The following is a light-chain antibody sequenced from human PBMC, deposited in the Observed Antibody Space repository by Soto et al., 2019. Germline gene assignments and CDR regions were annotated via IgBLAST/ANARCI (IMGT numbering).Light chain of an antibody. CDR1: SSNIGAGFD. Sequence: QAVVTQPPSVSGAPGQRLTISCAGTSSNIGAGFDVHWYQQLPGTAPKLLIYANDDRPSGVPDRFSGSTSGTSASLAITGLQAEDAADYYCQSYDNCLLAYVFGGGTKLTVL. CDR2: AND. V-gene: IGLV1-40*01. J-gene: IGLJ2*01. CDR3: QSYDNCLLAYV.